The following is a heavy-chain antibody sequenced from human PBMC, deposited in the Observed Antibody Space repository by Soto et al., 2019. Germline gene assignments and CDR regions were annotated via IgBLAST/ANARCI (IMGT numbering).Heavy chain of an antibody. V-gene: IGHV3-33*01. CDR2: IWYDGSNK. J-gene: IGHJ4*02. CDR3: ARDSGSGYSWTDY. CDR1: GFTFRSYG. D-gene: IGHD3-22*01. Sequence: GGSLRLSCAASGFTFRSYGMHWVRQAPGKGLEWVAVIWYDGSNKYYADSVKGRFTISRDNSKNTLYLQMNSLRAEDTAVYYCARDSGSGYSWTDYWGQGTLVTVSS.